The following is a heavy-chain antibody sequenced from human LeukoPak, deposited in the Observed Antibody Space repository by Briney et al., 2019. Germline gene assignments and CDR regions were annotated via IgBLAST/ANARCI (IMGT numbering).Heavy chain of an antibody. Sequence: GGSLRLSCAASGFTFSSYSMNWVRQAPGKGLEWVSSISSSSSYICYADSVKGRFTISRDNAKNSLYLQMNSLRAEDTAVYYCARYSYNAFDIWGQGTMVTVSS. CDR3: ARYSYNAFDI. V-gene: IGHV3-21*01. CDR1: GFTFSSYS. D-gene: IGHD2-15*01. J-gene: IGHJ3*02. CDR2: ISSSSSYI.